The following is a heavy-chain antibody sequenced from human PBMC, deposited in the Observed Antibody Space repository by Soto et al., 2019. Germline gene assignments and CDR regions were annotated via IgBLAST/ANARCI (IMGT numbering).Heavy chain of an antibody. Sequence: QVQLQQWGAGLLKPSETLSLTCAVYGESFSGYYWSWIRQPPGKGLEWIGEINHSGSTNYNPSLKRRVTISVDTSKNQFSLKLSSVTAADTAVYYCARGGIRFLDRPGWFDPWGQGTLVTVSS. J-gene: IGHJ5*02. CDR1: GESFSGYY. V-gene: IGHV4-34*01. CDR3: ARGGIRFLDRPGWFDP. CDR2: INHSGST. D-gene: IGHD3-3*01.